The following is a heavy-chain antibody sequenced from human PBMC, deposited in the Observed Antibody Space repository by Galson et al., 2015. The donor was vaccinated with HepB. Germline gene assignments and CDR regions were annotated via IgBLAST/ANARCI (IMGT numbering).Heavy chain of an antibody. CDR3: ATSFVGGSYYTPPGY. CDR1: GYTLTDLS. Sequence: SVKVSCKVSGYTLTDLSMHWVRQAPGKGLEWMGGFDPEDGETIYAQKFQGRVTMTEDTSTDTAYMELSSLRSEDTAVYYCATSFVGGSYYTPPGYWGQGTLVTVSS. CDR2: FDPEDGET. V-gene: IGHV1-24*01. J-gene: IGHJ4*02. D-gene: IGHD1-26*01.